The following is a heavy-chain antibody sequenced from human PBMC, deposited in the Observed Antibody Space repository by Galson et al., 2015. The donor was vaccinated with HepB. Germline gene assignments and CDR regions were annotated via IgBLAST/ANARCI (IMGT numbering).Heavy chain of an antibody. CDR1: GYTFTSYD. D-gene: IGHD3-3*02. V-gene: IGHV1-8*01. CDR3: ARGRGEFRISEAFDT. Sequence: SVKVTCKASGYTFTSYDINWVRQATGQGLEWMGWMNPNSGNTGYAQKFQGRVTMTRNTSISTAYMELSSLRSEDTAVDYCARGRGEFRISEAFDTWGQGTMVTVSS. J-gene: IGHJ3*02. CDR2: MNPNSGNT.